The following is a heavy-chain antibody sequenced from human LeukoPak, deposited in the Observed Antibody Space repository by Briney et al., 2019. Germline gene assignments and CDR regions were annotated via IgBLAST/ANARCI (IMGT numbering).Heavy chain of an antibody. V-gene: IGHV4-59*08. CDR2: IYYSGSN. CDR3: ARSGEQWLRKPHYFDY. CDR1: GGSISTYY. D-gene: IGHD6-19*01. J-gene: IGHJ4*02. Sequence: SETLSLTCTVSGGSISTYYWNWIRQLPGKGLEWVWYIYYSGSNNYISCLKRRVTISLDTSKHQFSLKLRSVTAADTAGYYCARSGEQWLRKPHYFDYWGEGALVSVFS.